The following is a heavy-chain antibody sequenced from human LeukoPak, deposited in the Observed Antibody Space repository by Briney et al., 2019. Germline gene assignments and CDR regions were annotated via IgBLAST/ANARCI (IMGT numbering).Heavy chain of an antibody. CDR1: GFTFSSYA. CDR3: AKAPYGFWSGYFDY. V-gene: IGHV3-23*01. J-gene: IGHJ4*02. Sequence: GSLRLSCAASGFTFSSYAMSWVRQAPGKGLEWVSAISGSGGSTYYADSVKGRFTISRDNPKNTLYLQMNSLRAEDTAVYYCAKAPYGFWSGYFDYWGQGTLVTVSS. D-gene: IGHD3-3*01. CDR2: ISGSGGST.